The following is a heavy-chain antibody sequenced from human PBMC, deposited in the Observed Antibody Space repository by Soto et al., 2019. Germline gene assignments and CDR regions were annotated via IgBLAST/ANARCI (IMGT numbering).Heavy chain of an antibody. CDR2: TYYRSKWYN. D-gene: IGHD3-3*01. V-gene: IGHV6-1*01. Sequence: SQTLSLTCSISGNSVSSNSAAWNWIRQSPSRGLEWLGRTYYRSKWYNDYAVSVKSRITINPDTSKNQFSLQLNSVTPEDTAVYYCARVTIFGGDTAPFDYWGQGTLVTVSS. J-gene: IGHJ4*02. CDR3: ARVTIFGGDTAPFDY. CDR1: GNSVSSNSAA.